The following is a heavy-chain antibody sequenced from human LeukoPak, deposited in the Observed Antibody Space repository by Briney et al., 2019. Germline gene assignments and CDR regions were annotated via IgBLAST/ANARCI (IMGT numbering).Heavy chain of an antibody. CDR2: IYHTGST. D-gene: IGHD5-24*01. V-gene: IGHV4-30-4*08. CDR1: GDSISSGDYY. CDR3: ARVDGPFDI. J-gene: IGHJ3*02. Sequence: SETLSLTCTVSGDSISSGDYYWSWIRQPPGKGPEWIAYIYHTGSTYYNPSLRSRVIISVDTSKNQFSLKLSSMTAADMAVYYCARVDGPFDIWGQGTMVTVSS.